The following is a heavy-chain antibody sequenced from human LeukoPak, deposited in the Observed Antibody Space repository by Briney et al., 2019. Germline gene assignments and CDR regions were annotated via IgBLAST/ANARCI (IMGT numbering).Heavy chain of an antibody. CDR3: ARASMATINYYYFYMDA. V-gene: IGHV3-30*04. J-gene: IGHJ6*03. CDR1: GFRLIKYA. D-gene: IGHD5-24*01. Sequence: GSLRLSCEASGFRLIKYAMHWVRQAPGRGPEWVAVISFDGKKEFYADSVKGRFTISRDNSKNALFLQMNSLQTADTAIYYCARASMATINYYYFYMDAWGKGTTVTVSS. CDR2: ISFDGKKE.